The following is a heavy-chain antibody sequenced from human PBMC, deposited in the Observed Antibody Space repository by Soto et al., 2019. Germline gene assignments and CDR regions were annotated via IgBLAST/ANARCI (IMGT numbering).Heavy chain of an antibody. CDR2: IHTTGGA. V-gene: IGHV4-30-4*01. J-gene: IGHJ5*02. D-gene: IGHD3-3*01. CDR1: GAAISSGDFY. Sequence: TLSVTCSVSGAAISSGDFYWGWIRQPPGKGLEWIGYIHTTGGAYYNPSLKSRLTTSLDTSNNQFSLFLSSVTAADAAVYYCARIGTILGIVTNHWFDPWGQGTLVTVSS. CDR3: ARIGTILGIVTNHWFDP.